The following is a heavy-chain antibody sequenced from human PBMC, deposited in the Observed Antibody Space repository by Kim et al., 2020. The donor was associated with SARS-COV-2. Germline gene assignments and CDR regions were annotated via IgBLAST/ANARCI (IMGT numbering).Heavy chain of an antibody. CDR3: ARVWQQLVLYYYYGMDG. Sequence: GGSLRLSCAASGFTFSSYAMHWVRQAPGKGLEWVAVISYDGSNKYYADSVKGRFTISRDNSKNTPYLQMNSLRAEDTAVYYCARVWQQLVLYYYYGMDG. CDR1: GFTFSSYA. D-gene: IGHD6-13*01. V-gene: IGHV3-30*04. J-gene: IGHJ6*01. CDR2: ISYDGSNK.